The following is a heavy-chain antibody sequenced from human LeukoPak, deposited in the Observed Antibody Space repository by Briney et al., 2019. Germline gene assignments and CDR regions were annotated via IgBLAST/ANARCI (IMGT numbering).Heavy chain of an antibody. J-gene: IGHJ4*02. V-gene: IGHV3-48*03. Sequence: PGGSLRLSCAASGFTFSSYEMNWVRQAPGKGLEWVSYISSSGSTIYYADSVKGRFTISRDNAKNSLYLQMNSLRAEDTAVYYCARDPGYSGYDALFWGQGTLVTVSS. D-gene: IGHD5-12*01. CDR1: GFTFSSYE. CDR3: ARDPGYSGYDALF. CDR2: ISSSGSTI.